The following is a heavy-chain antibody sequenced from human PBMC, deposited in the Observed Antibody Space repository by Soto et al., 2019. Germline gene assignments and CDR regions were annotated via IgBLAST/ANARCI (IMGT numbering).Heavy chain of an antibody. CDR3: VRDFWSGYYTPPGY. CDR1: GFTFSSYG. D-gene: IGHD3-3*01. J-gene: IGHJ4*02. V-gene: IGHV3-33*01. CDR2: IWYDGSNK. Sequence: PGGTRRLSCAAAGFTFSSYGMHWVRQAPGKGLEWVAVIWYDGSNKYYADSVKGRFTISRDHSKNTLYLQMNSLRAEDTAVYYCVRDFWSGYYTPPGYWGQGTLVTVSS.